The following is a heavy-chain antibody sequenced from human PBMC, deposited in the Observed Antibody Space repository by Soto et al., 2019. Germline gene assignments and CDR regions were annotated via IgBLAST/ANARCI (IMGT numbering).Heavy chain of an antibody. D-gene: IGHD2-2*01. CDR3: ASSEGYQLPLFDY. Sequence: GVPMRLSWAASWFSFSSYRMNWFRQAPGKGLEWVSYISSSSSTIYYADSVKGRFTISRDNAKNSLYLQMNSLRAEDTAVYYCASSEGYQLPLFDYWGQRTLVTVPS. CDR2: ISSSSSTI. CDR1: WFSFSSYR. V-gene: IGHV3-48*01. J-gene: IGHJ4*02.